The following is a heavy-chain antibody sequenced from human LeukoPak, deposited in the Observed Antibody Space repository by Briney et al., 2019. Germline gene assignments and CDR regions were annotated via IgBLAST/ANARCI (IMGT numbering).Heavy chain of an antibody. CDR3: AREGYYGSGSPPSLYFDY. CDR2: TSSDLNVK. D-gene: IGHD3-10*01. Sequence: QSGGSLRLSCAASGFTFRNYVIHWVRQAPGKGLKWVAVTSSDLNVKLYADSVKGRFTISRDNSRSTLYLQMNSLRPEDTAIYYCAREGYYGSGSPPSLYFDYWGQGTLVTVSS. CDR1: GFTFRNYV. J-gene: IGHJ4*02. V-gene: IGHV3-30-3*01.